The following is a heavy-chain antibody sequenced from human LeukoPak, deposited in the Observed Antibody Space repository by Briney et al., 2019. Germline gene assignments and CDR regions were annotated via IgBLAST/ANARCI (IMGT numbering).Heavy chain of an antibody. CDR2: IYYSGST. Sequence: SETLSLTCTVSGGSISSGDYYWSWIRQPPGKGLEWIGYIYYSGSTYYNPSLKSRVTISVGTSKNQFSLKLSSVTAADTAVYYCARHPIRTMDLKYDILTGPFDYWGQGTLVTVSS. V-gene: IGHV4-30-4*01. CDR1: GGSISSGDYY. CDR3: ARHPIRTMDLKYDILTGPFDY. J-gene: IGHJ4*02. D-gene: IGHD3-9*01.